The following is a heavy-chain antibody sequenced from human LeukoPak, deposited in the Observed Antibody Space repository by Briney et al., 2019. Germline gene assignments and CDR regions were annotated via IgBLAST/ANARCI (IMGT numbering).Heavy chain of an antibody. V-gene: IGHV1-2*02. Sequence: GASVKVSCKASGYTFTGYYMHWVRQAPGQGLEWMGWINPNSGGTNYARKFQGRVTMTRDTSISTAYMELSRLRSDDTAVYYCAKGPNIAVAGLTIDYWGQGTLVTVSS. J-gene: IGHJ4*02. CDR3: AKGPNIAVAGLTIDY. CDR1: GYTFTGYY. D-gene: IGHD6-19*01. CDR2: INPNSGGT.